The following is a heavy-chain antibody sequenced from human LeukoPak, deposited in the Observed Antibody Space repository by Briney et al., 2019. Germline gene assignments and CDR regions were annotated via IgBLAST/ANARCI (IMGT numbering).Heavy chain of an antibody. CDR2: IYYSGGT. Sequence: SETLSLTCTVSGGSMSPVYWSWIRQSPRKGLEWIGSIYYSGGTHYTPSLKSRVTISVDTSKNQFSLELSSVTAADTAVYYCAVNSTKHTFDIWGQGTMVTGSS. D-gene: IGHD1-1*01. V-gene: IGHV4-59*08. CDR3: AVNSTKHTFDI. CDR1: GGSMSPVY. J-gene: IGHJ3*02.